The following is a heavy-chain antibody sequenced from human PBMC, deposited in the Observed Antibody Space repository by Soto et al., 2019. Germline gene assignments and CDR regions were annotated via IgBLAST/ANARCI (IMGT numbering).Heavy chain of an antibody. D-gene: IGHD3-10*01. J-gene: IGHJ6*02. V-gene: IGHV4-61*01. Sequence: QVQLQESGPGLVKPSETLSLTCTVSGGSVNSDSYYWTWIRQPPGKRLEWIGSLYYSGSTNYNPSLKSRVTISVDTSKNQFSLKVSSVTVADTAVYFCARESREFGSSGGLDVWGQGTTVTVSS. CDR3: ARESREFGSSGGLDV. CDR1: GGSVNSDSYY. CDR2: LYYSGST.